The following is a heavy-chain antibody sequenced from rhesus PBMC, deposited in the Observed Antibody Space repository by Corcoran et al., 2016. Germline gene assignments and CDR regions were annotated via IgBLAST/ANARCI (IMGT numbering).Heavy chain of an antibody. CDR1: GGSISSNY. CDR3: ARVRWPEDDYGYYYTGIDYGLDS. CDR2: ISGSGGST. Sequence: QLQLQESGPGLVKPSETLSLTCPVSGGSISSNYWSWTPQPPGTGLEWIGRISGSGGSTDYNPSLKSRVTISTDTSKNQFSLKLSSVTAADTAVYYCARVRWPEDDYGYYYTGIDYGLDSWGQGVVVTVSS. V-gene: IGHV4-173*01. D-gene: IGHD3-9*01. J-gene: IGHJ6*01.